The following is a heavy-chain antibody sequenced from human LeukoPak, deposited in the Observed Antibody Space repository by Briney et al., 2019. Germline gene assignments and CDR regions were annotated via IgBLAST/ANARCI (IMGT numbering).Heavy chain of an antibody. CDR1: GYTFTDYN. CDR3: ARDVTGDSRVYADS. J-gene: IGHJ4*02. V-gene: IGHV1-2*02. Sequence: ASVKVSCKTSGYTFTDYNIQWVRQAPGQGLEWMGWINCKTGSTAYAEKFQGRVTVTRDTSITTVYMELTSLRSDDTAVYYCARDVTGDSRVYADSSGRGTAVIVSS. CDR2: INCKTGST. D-gene: IGHD4-17*01.